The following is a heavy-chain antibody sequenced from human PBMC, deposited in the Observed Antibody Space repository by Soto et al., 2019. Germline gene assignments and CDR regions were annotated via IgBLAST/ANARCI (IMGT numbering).Heavy chain of an antibody. CDR1: GGSISTNNW. CDR3: ARAKFCNSLSCPHSFDT. V-gene: IGHV4-4*02. D-gene: IGHD2-2*01. J-gene: IGHJ4*02. CDR2: VYHSGST. Sequence: QVHLQESGPGLVNASGTLSLTCGVSGGSISTNNWWSWVRQTPGQGLEWIAEVYHSGSTNYNPSLKSRLTISVDQSKNQFSLRLTSVTAADSAVYYCARAKFCNSLSCPHSFDTWGQGTLVSVSS.